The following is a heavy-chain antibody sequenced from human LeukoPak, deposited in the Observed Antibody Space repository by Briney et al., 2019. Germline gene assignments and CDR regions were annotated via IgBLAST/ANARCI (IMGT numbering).Heavy chain of an antibody. J-gene: IGHJ3*02. Sequence: GASVKVSCKASGYTFTSYGISWVRQAPGQGLEWMGWISAYNGNTNYAQKLQGRVTMTTDTSTSTAYMELRSLKSDDTAVYYCARDTGSSSWYIAFDIWGQGTMVTVSS. D-gene: IGHD6-13*01. CDR2: ISAYNGNT. V-gene: IGHV1-18*01. CDR3: ARDTGSSSWYIAFDI. CDR1: GYTFTSYG.